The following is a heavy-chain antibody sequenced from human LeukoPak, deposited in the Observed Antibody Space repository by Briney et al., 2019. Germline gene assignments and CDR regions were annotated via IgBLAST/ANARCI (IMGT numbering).Heavy chain of an antibody. Sequence: GASVKVSCKASGYTFSTYGIGWVRQAPGQGLEWMGWISGNNDNTDYAQKFQGRVTLTADTSTSTAYMDLRSLTSDDTAVYYCVRNHYDSSGYLHWGQGTLVTVSS. J-gene: IGHJ4*02. CDR3: VRNHYDSSGYLH. CDR2: ISGNNDNT. D-gene: IGHD3-22*01. CDR1: GYTFSTYG. V-gene: IGHV1-18*01.